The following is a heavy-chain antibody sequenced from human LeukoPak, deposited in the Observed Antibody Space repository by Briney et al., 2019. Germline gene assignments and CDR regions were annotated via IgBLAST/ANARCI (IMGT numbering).Heavy chain of an antibody. D-gene: IGHD6-6*01. V-gene: IGHV1-2*02. CDR1: GYTFTGYY. Sequence: GASVKVSCKASGYTFTGYYMHWVRQAPGQGLEWMGWINPNSGGTNYAQKFQGRVTMTRDTAISTAYMELSTLRSDDTAVYYCARESFAARWDWGQGTLVTVSS. CDR2: INPNSGGT. J-gene: IGHJ4*02. CDR3: ARESFAARWD.